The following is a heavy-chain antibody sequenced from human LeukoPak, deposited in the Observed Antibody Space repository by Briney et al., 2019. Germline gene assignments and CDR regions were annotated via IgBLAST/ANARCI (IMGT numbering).Heavy chain of an antibody. CDR1: GFAFNFYA. CDR2: ISSSSSTI. Sequence: GGSLRLSCAASGFAFNFYAMNWVRQAPGKGLDWVSYISSSSSTIYYADSVKGRFTISRDNANNSLYLQMNSLRDEDTAVYYCARARRYRSSWYHDYWGQGSLVTVSS. J-gene: IGHJ4*02. D-gene: IGHD6-13*01. V-gene: IGHV3-48*02. CDR3: ARARRYRSSWYHDY.